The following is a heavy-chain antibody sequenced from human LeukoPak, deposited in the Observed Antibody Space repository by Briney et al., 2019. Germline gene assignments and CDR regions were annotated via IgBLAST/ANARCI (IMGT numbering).Heavy chain of an antibody. D-gene: IGHD2-15*01. CDR1: GFTFSDYY. V-gene: IGHV3-11*01. J-gene: IGHJ6*02. CDR2: ISSSGSTI. CDR3: ARDSDCSGGSCYGVDV. Sequence: GRSLRLSCAASGFTFSDYYMSWIRQAPGKGLEWVSYISSSGSTIYYADSVKGRFTISRDNAKNSLYLQMNSLRAEDTAVYYCARDSDCSGGSCYGVDVWGQGTTVTVSS.